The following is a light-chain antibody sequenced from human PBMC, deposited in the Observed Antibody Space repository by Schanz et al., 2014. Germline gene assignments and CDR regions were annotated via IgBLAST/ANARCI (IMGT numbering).Light chain of an antibody. CDR3: QQYNSYSIT. CDR1: QSISW. CDR2: QAS. J-gene: IGKJ5*01. Sequence: DIQMTQSPSTLSASVGDRVTITCRASQSISWLAWYQQKPGKAPKLLIHQASSLESGVPSRFSGSGSGTEFTLTISGLQPDDFATYYCQQYNSYSITFGQGTRLDIK. V-gene: IGKV1-5*03.